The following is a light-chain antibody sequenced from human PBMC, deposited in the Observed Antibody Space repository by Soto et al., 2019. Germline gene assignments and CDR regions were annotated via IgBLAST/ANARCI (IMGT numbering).Light chain of an antibody. V-gene: IGKV3-20*01. CDR3: QQYGTSRLT. Sequence: EIVLTQSPGTLSLSPGERATLSCRASQSVSDSYLAWYQQKPGQAPRLLIHAASTRATGIPDRFSGSGSGTDFTLTISTLEPEDFAVYYCQQYGTSRLTFGGGTKVDIK. J-gene: IGKJ4*01. CDR2: AAS. CDR1: QSVSDSY.